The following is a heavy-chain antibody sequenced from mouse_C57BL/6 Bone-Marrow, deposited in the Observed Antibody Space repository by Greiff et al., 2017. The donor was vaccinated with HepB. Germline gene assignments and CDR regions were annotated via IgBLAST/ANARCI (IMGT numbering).Heavy chain of an antibody. CDR2: INPGSGGT. V-gene: IGHV1-54*01. CDR1: GYAFTNYL. CDR3: ARGGKYYSY. J-gene: IGHJ3*01. D-gene: IGHD1-1*01. Sequence: VQLQQSGAELVRPGTSVKVSCKASGYAFTNYLIEWVKQRPGQGLEWIGVINPGSGGTNYNEKFKGKATLTADKSSSTAYMQLSSLTSEDSAVYFCARGGKYYSYWGQGTLVTVSA.